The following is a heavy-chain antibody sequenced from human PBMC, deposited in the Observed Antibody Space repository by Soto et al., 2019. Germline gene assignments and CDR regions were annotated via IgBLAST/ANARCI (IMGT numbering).Heavy chain of an antibody. CDR2: IYTRGST. CDR1: GFSVNNNY. D-gene: IGHD2-21*01. Sequence: PGGSLRLSCAASGFSVNNNYMTWVRQTPRRRPEWVAVIYTRGSTHYADFATGRFTFSRDNSKNTLYLQMNSLRPEDTAVYYCAKLWGYYFESWGPGXLVTVYS. CDR3: AKLWGYYFES. J-gene: IGHJ4*02. V-gene: IGHV3-53*01.